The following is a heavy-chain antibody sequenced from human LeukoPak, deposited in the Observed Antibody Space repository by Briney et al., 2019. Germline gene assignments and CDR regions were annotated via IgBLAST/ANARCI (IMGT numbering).Heavy chain of an antibody. J-gene: IGHJ5*02. CDR1: GFTFASHW. V-gene: IGHV3-7*01. CDR2: IKQDGSEK. Sequence: GGPLRLSCEASGFTFASHWMSWVRQAPGKGLEWVANIKQDGSEKYYVDSVKGRFTISRDNAKNSLYLQMNSLRAEDTAVYYCARMSPPFSAWGQGVLVTVSS. CDR3: ARMSPPFSA.